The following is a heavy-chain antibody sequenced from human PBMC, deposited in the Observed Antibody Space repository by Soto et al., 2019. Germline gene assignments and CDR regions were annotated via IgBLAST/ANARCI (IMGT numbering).Heavy chain of an antibody. CDR3: AGDPLPEY. D-gene: IGHD2-2*01. CDR1: GFSFSRYW. J-gene: IGHJ4*02. V-gene: IGHV3-74*01. CDR2: INSDGTSI. Sequence: GGSLRLSCAASGFSFSRYWMHWFRQAPGRGLVWVSRINSDGTSINYADSVKGRFTISRDNAKNTLYLEMNSLRVEDTAVYYCAGDPLPEYWGQGTLVTVSS.